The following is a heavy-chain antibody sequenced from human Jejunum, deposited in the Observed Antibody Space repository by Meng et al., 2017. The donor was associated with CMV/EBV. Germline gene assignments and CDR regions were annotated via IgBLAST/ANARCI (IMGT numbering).Heavy chain of an antibody. CDR1: GGSISNHY. CDR2: FYSSDTY. Sequence: QVPLQESGPVLVKPSETLSLTCTVSGGSISNHYWSWIRQSAGKGLEWIGRFYSSDTYNYHPSLNSRLTMSLDTSKNQFSLNLSSVTAADTAIYYCARGLGASTREGFDYWGLGTLVTVSS. J-gene: IGHJ4*02. CDR3: ARGLGASTREGFDY. V-gene: IGHV4-4*07. D-gene: IGHD1-26*01.